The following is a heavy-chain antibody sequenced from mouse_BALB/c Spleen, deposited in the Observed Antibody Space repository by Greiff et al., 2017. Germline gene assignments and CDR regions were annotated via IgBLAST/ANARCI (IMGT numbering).Heavy chain of an antibody. CDR3: TRGDGYYGGYAMDY. CDR2: INPSNGCT. V-gene: IGHV1S81*02. J-gene: IGHJ4*01. Sequence: QVQLQQPGAELVKPGASVKLSCKASGYTFTSYYMYWVKQRPGQGLEWIGGINPSNGCTNFNEKFKSKATLTVDKSSSTAYMQLSSLTSEDSAVYYCTRGDGYYGGYAMDYWGQGTSVTVSS. CDR1: GYTFTSYY. D-gene: IGHD2-3*01.